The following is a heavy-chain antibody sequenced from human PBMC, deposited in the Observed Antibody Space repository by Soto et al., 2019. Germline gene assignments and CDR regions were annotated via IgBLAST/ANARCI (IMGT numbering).Heavy chain of an antibody. J-gene: IGHJ6*02. D-gene: IGHD1-26*01. CDR1: GVTFSSYA. CDR2: IIPIFGTA. CDR3: ARDPVRWELLGYYYYGMDV. Sequence: SVKVSCKASGVTFSSYAISWVRQAPGRGLEWMGGIIPIFGTANCAQKFQGRVTITADKSTSTAYMELSSLRSEDTAVYYCARDPVRWELLGYYYYGMDVWGQGTTVTVSS. V-gene: IGHV1-69*06.